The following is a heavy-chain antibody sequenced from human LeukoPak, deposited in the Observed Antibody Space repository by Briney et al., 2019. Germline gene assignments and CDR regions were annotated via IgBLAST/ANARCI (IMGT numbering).Heavy chain of an antibody. V-gene: IGHV4-59*08. Sequence: TSETLSLTCTVSGASINNYYWSWIRQPPGKGLEWIGYIYYSGSTNYSPSLKSRVTISVDTSKNQFSLKLSSVTAADTAVYYCARLYSGSGSFLLPFDYWGQGTLVTVSS. CDR1: GASINNYY. D-gene: IGHD3-10*01. J-gene: IGHJ4*02. CDR2: IYYSGST. CDR3: ARLYSGSGSFLLPFDY.